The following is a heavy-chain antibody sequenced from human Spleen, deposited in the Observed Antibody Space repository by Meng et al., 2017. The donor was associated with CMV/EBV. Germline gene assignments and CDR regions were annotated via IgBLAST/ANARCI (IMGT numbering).Heavy chain of an antibody. V-gene: IGHV4-34*01. J-gene: IGHJ5*02. CDR2: INHSGST. Sequence: SETLSLTCAVYGGSFNGYYWGWIRQPPGKGLEWIGEINHSGSTTYKPSLKSRVTISLDTSNNQFSLKLSSVTAADTAVYYCARGDEADNWFDPWGQGTLVTVSS. CDR1: GGSFNGYY. CDR3: ARGDEADNWFDP.